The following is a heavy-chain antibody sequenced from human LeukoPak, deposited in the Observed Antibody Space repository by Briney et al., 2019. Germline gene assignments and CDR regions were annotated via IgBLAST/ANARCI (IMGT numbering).Heavy chain of an antibody. V-gene: IGHV4-34*01. D-gene: IGHD3-10*01. Sequence: SETLSLTCAVYGGSFSGYYWSWIRQPPGKGLEWIGEINHSGSTNYNPSLKSRVTISVDTSKNQFSLKLSSVTAADTAVYYCARRYPGFGAGYYYHMDVWGKGTTVTISS. CDR2: INHSGST. CDR1: GGSFSGYY. J-gene: IGHJ6*03. CDR3: ARRYPGFGAGYYYHMDV.